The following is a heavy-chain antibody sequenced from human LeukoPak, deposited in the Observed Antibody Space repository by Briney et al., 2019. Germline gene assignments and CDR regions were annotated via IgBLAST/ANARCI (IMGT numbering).Heavy chain of an antibody. V-gene: IGHV3-30*03. CDR1: GFTFSSYG. Sequence: GGSLRLSCAASGFTFSSYGMHWVRQAPGKGLEWVAIISYDGTKKYFADSVKGRFTISRDNAKNSLYLQMDSLRDEDTAVYYCARDRDYAFDYWGQGTLVTVSS. CDR2: ISYDGTKK. CDR3: ARDRDYAFDY. D-gene: IGHD4-17*01. J-gene: IGHJ4*02.